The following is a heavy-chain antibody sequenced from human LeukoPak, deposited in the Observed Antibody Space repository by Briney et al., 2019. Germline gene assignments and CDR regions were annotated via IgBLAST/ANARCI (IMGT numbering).Heavy chain of an antibody. CDR1: GDSISSDY. D-gene: IGHD2-2*01. V-gene: IGHV4-4*07. CDR2: IYTTGST. CDR3: ARMPRRRGWFDP. Sequence: SETLSLTCSVSGDSISSDYWSWIRQLAGKGLEWIGRIYTTGSTNYNPSLKSRVTMSVDMSKNQFSLKLSSVTAADTAVYYCARMPRRRGWFDPWGQGTLVTVSS. J-gene: IGHJ5*02.